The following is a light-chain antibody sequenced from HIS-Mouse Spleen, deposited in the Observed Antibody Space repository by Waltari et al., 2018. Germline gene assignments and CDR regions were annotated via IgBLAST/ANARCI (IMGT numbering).Light chain of an antibody. J-gene: IGLJ3*02. CDR2: EGS. CDR1: SSDVGRYHL. Sequence: QSALTQPASVSGSPGQSITISCTGTSSDVGRYHLVPCYQQHPGQAPKLMIYEGSKRPSGFSNRFSGSKSGNTASLTISGLQAEDEADYYCCSYAGSSTWVFGGGTKLTVL. V-gene: IGLV2-23*01. CDR3: CSYAGSSTWV.